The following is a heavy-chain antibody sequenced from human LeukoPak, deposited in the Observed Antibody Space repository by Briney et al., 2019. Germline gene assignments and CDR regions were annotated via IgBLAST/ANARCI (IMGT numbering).Heavy chain of an antibody. Sequence: GGSLRLSCAASGFTFSTYWMHWVRQAPGKGLMWVSRIDREGDTKNYVDSVKGRFTISRDNAKNTLYLQMNTLRAEDTAVYYCARGGHWFDPWGQGTLDTVSS. V-gene: IGHV3-74*01. CDR3: ARGGHWFDP. CDR1: GFTFSTYW. CDR2: IDREGDTK. J-gene: IGHJ5*02.